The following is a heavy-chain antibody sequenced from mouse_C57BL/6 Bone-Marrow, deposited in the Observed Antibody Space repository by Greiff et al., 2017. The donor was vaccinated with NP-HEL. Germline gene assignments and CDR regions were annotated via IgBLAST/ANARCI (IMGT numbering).Heavy chain of an antibody. V-gene: IGHV5-9-1*02. CDR3: TRDRSNWDGLAWFAY. CDR2: ISSGGDYI. Sequence: DVHLVESGEGLVKPGGSLKLSCAASGFTFSSYAMSWVRQTPEKRLEWVAYISSGGDYIYYADTVKGRFTISRDNARNTLYLQMSSLKSEDTAMYYCTRDRSNWDGLAWFAYWGQGTLVTVSA. D-gene: IGHD4-1*01. CDR1: GFTFSSYA. J-gene: IGHJ3*01.